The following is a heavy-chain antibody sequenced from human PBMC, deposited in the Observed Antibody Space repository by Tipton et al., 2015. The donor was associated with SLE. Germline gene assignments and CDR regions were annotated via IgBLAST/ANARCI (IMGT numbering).Heavy chain of an antibody. CDR1: GGSISSHY. J-gene: IGHJ2*01. CDR2: IYYSGST. V-gene: IGHV4-59*11. D-gene: IGHD4-23*01. Sequence: TLSLTCTVSGGSISSHYWNWIRQPPGKGLEWIGYIYYSGSTNYNPSLKSRVTISVDTSKNQFSLKLSSVTAADTAVYYCARDWAIYGGNSLYFDLWGRGTLVTVSS. CDR3: ARDWAIYGGNSLYFDL.